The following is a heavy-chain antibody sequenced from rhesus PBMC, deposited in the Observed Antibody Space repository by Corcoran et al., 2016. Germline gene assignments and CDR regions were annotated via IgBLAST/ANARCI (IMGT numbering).Heavy chain of an antibody. CDR3: ARDWGGPINRFDV. CDR1: GGSISGSY. V-gene: IGHV4-73*01. D-gene: IGHD3-34*01. CDR2: IDGNRAIT. J-gene: IGHJ5-1*01. Sequence: QVKLQQWGEGLVKPSAPLSLTCAVSGGSISGSYWSWIRHPPGPGLEWIGNIDGNRAITNYNPSRKNRVTISKDTSKNQFSLKLSSVTAAETAVYYCARDWGGPINRFDVWGPGVLVTVSS.